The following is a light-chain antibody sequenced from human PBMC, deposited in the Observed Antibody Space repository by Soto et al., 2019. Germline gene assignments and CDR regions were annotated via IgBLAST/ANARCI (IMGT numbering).Light chain of an antibody. CDR2: RNG. CDR1: SSNIGSHY. J-gene: IGLJ3*02. Sequence: QSVLTQPPSASGTPGQSLTISCSGSSSNIGSHYVYWYQHLPGTAPKFLMNRNGQRPSGVPDRFSGSKSGTSASLAISGLRSEDEADYYCAVWDDSLTGWVFGGGTKLTVL. V-gene: IGLV1-47*01. CDR3: AVWDDSLTGWV.